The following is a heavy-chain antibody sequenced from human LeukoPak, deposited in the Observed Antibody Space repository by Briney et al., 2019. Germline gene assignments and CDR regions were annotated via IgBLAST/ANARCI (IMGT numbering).Heavy chain of an antibody. Sequence: ASVKVSCKASGYTFTGYYMHWVRQAPGQGLEWMGWINPNSGGTNYAQKFQGRVTMTRDTSISTAYMELSRLRSDDTAVYYWASVSIAARRALFDYWGQGTLVTVSS. CDR1: GYTFTGYY. J-gene: IGHJ4*02. D-gene: IGHD6-6*01. CDR3: ASVSIAARRALFDY. CDR2: INPNSGGT. V-gene: IGHV1-2*02.